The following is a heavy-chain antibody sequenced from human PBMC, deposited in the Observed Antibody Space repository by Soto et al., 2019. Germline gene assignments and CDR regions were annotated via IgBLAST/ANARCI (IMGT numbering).Heavy chain of an antibody. CDR2: IKTDGSIT. J-gene: IGHJ4*02. D-gene: IGHD5-12*01. CDR1: VFTFSNYW. CDR3: ARVTLVATIYDF. V-gene: IGHV3-74*01. Sequence: AGGSVRLSCAASVFTFSNYWMHWVRQDPGKGLVWFSRIKTDGSITGXAESVKGRXPLSRYNAKYAXYLETXSLRAEDTAVYYCARVTLVATIYDFWCQGTLVTVSS.